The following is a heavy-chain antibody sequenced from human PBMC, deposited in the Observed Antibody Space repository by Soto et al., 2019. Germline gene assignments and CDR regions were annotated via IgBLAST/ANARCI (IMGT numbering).Heavy chain of an antibody. Sequence: SQTLSLTCAISGDSVSSNSAAWNWIRQSPSRGLEWLGRTYYRPKWYNDYAVSVKSRITINPDTSKNQFSLQLNSVTPEDTAVYYSARYSCIVVVPAGGVWPDYWGQGTLVTVSS. CDR3: ARYSCIVVVPAGGVWPDY. V-gene: IGHV6-1*01. CDR1: GDSVSSNSAA. D-gene: IGHD2-2*01. CDR2: TYYRPKWYN. J-gene: IGHJ4*02.